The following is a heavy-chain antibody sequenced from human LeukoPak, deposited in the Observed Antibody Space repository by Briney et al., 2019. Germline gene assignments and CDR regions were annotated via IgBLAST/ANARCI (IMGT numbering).Heavy chain of an antibody. D-gene: IGHD2/OR15-2a*01. Sequence: GGSLRLSSAASGFTFSSYWMSWVRQAPGKGLEWVANIKQDGSEKYYVDSVKGRFTISRDNAKNSLYLQMNSLRAEDTAVYCCARDQYLDAFDIWGQGTMVTVSS. CDR3: ARDQYLDAFDI. CDR2: IKQDGSEK. CDR1: GFTFSSYW. J-gene: IGHJ3*02. V-gene: IGHV3-7*01.